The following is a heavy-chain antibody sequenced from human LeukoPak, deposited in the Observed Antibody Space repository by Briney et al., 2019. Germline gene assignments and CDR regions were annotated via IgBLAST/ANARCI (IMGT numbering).Heavy chain of an antibody. J-gene: IGHJ4*02. CDR3: SRESGAFCPFGY. CDR2: ISLTGET. D-gene: IGHD1-26*01. CDR1: GFTFSSYW. Sequence: PGGSLRLSCAASGFTFSSYWMHWVRQAPGQGLEWIGEISLTGETNYNPSLNGRVTMSLDKSRNQLSLKLTSVTAADTAIYYCSRESGAFCPFGYWGQGTLVIVPP. V-gene: IGHV4-4*02.